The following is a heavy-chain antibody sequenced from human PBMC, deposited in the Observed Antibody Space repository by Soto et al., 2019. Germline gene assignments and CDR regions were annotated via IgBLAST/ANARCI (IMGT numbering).Heavy chain of an antibody. CDR2: IYYSGST. D-gene: IGHD3-22*01. CDR3: ARSGYYYDSSGYYY. V-gene: IGHV4-30-4*01. J-gene: IGHJ4*02. CDR1: GGSISSGDYY. Sequence: SETLSHTCTVSGGSISSGDYYWSWIRQPPGKGLEWIGYIYYSGSTYYNPSLKSRVTISVDTSKNQFSLKLSSVTAADTAVYYCARSGYYYDSSGYYYWGQGTLVTVSS.